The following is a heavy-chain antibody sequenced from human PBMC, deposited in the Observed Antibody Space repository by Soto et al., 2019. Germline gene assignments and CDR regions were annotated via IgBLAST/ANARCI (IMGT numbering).Heavy chain of an antibody. CDR1: GLTFSSYG. CDR3: AKDKGVAMVRGVIITAPYYYGMDV. CDR2: ISYDGSNK. D-gene: IGHD3-10*01. J-gene: IGHJ6*02. V-gene: IGHV3-30*18. Sequence: GGSLRLSCAASGLTFSSYGMHWVRQAPGKGLEWVAVISYDGSNKYYADSVKGRFTISRDNSKNTLYLQMNSLRAEDTAVYYCAKDKGVAMVRGVIITAPYYYGMDVWGQGTTVTVSS.